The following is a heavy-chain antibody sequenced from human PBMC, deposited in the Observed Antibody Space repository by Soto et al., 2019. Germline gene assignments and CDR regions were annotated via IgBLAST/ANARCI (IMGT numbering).Heavy chain of an antibody. Sequence: GGSLRLSCAASGFTVSSNYMSWVRQAPGKGLEWVSVIYSGGSTYYADSVKGRFTISRDNSKNTLYLQMNSLRAEDTAVYYCAREYNSGYDLGYYYYYMDVWGNGTTVTVSS. CDR3: AREYNSGYDLGYYYYYMDV. V-gene: IGHV3-66*01. CDR2: IYSGGST. CDR1: GFTVSSNY. J-gene: IGHJ6*03. D-gene: IGHD5-12*01.